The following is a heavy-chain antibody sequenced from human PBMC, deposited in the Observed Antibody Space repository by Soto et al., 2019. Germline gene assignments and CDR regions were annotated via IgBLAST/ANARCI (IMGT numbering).Heavy chain of an antibody. Sequence: SGPTLVNPTQTLTLTCTFSGFSLSTSGVGVGWIRQPPGKALEWLALIYWNDDKRYSPSLKSRLTITKDTSKNQVVLAMTNMDPVDTATYYCAHRPSGWYLFDYWGQGTLVTVSS. CDR3: AHRPSGWYLFDY. V-gene: IGHV2-5*01. CDR1: GFSLSTSGVG. D-gene: IGHD6-19*01. J-gene: IGHJ4*02. CDR2: IYWNDDK.